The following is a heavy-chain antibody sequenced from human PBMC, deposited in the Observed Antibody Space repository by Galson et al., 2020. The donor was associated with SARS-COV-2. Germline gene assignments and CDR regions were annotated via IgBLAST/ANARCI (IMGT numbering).Heavy chain of an antibody. V-gene: IGHV5-51*01. Sequence: GESLKISCKGSGYSFTSYWIGWVRQMPGKGLEWVGIIYPGDYDTRYSPSFQGQVTISADKSISTAYLQWSSLKASDTAMYYCARIVITGTNFGDGMDVWGQGTTVTVSS. CDR3: ARIVITGTNFGDGMDV. D-gene: IGHD1-7*01. J-gene: IGHJ6*02. CDR2: IYPGDYDT. CDR1: GYSFTSYW.